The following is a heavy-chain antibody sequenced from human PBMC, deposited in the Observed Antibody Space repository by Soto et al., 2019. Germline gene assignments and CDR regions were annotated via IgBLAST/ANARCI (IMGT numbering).Heavy chain of an antibody. V-gene: IGHV3-30*18. CDR2: ISYDGSNK. CDR3: AKDRRGMTTVTTGWFDP. D-gene: IGHD4-4*01. CDR1: GFTFSSYG. J-gene: IGHJ5*02. Sequence: QVQLVESGGGVVQPGRSLRLSCAASGFTFSSYGMHWVLQAPGKGLEWVAVISYDGSNKYYADSVKGRFTISRDNSKNTLYLQMNSLRAEDTAVYYCAKDRRGMTTVTTGWFDPWGQGTLVTVSS.